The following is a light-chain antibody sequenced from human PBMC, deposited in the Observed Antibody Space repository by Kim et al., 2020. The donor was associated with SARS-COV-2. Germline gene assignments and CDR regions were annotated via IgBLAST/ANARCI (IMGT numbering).Light chain of an antibody. V-gene: IGLV3-1*01. CDR2: QDS. Sequence: SYELTQQPSVSVSPGQTASITCSGDKLGDKYACWYQQKPGQSPVLVIYQDSKRPSGIPERFSGSNSGNTATLTISGTQAMDEADYYCQAWDSSIVVFGGG. CDR1: KLGDKY. J-gene: IGLJ2*01. CDR3: QAWDSSIVV.